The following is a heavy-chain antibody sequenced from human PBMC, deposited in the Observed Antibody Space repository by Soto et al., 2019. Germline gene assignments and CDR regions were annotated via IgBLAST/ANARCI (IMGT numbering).Heavy chain of an antibody. CDR3: ARHPLGYCSGGSCYSNWFDP. D-gene: IGHD2-15*01. J-gene: IGHJ5*02. V-gene: IGHV5-51*01. CDR1: GYSFTSYW. CDR2: IYPGDSDT. Sequence: GESLKISCKGSGYSFTSYWIGWVRQMPGKGLEWMGIIYPGDSDTRYSPSFQGQVTISADKSISTAYLQWSSLKASDTAMYYCARHPLGYCSGGSCYSNWFDPWGQGTLVTVSS.